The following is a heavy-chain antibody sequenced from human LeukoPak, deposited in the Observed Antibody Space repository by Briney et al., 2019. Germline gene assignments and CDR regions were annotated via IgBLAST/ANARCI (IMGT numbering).Heavy chain of an antibody. CDR3: ARLSPSGYSSNWAWFDP. J-gene: IGHJ5*02. CDR1: GDSVTSGGYF. Sequence: SETLSLTCAVSGDSVTSGGYFWTWIRQHPGKGLEWIGSISNSGTTSYNPSLKSRVSISLDTSNNHFSLKLSSVTAADTAVYYCARLSPSGYSSNWAWFDPWGQGTLVTVSS. CDR2: ISNSGTT. V-gene: IGHV4-31*11. D-gene: IGHD6-13*01.